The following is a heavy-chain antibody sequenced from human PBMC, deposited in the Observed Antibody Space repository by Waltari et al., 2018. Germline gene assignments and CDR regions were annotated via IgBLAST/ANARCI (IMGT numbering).Heavy chain of an antibody. D-gene: IGHD2-15*01. CDR2: ISGSGGVF. J-gene: IGHJ6*03. Sequence: EVQVLESGGGLVQPGGSLRLSCEDSGFTLSNYAMNWVRQAPGKGVGVVPLISGSGGVFYYTDPMKGRFTLSRDNSKNTLFRQMNSLRAEDTAVYYCAKGGYCTGSSCLGYHYMDVWGKGTTVTVSS. V-gene: IGHV3-23*01. CDR1: GFTLSNYA. CDR3: AKGGYCTGSSCLGYHYMDV.